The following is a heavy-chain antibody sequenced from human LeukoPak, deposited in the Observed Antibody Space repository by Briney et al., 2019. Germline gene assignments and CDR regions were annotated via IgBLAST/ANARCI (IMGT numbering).Heavy chain of an antibody. D-gene: IGHD5-24*01. CDR3: TRDIVWLQLQN. J-gene: IGHJ4*02. CDR1: GFAFPGYW. Sequence: PGGSLRLSCAASGFAFPGYWMVWVRQAPGKGLEWVASIGKDGSEKAYADSVKDRFTISRDNARNSLYLQMNSLGVEDTAVYYCTRDIVWLQLQNWVQGALVSVCS. CDR2: IGKDGSEK. V-gene: IGHV3-7*01.